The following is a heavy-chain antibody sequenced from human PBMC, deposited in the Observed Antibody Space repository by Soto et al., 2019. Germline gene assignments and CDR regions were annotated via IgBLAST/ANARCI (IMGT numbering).Heavy chain of an antibody. J-gene: IGHJ6*03. V-gene: IGHV1-8*01. Sequence: ASVKVSCKASGYTFTSYDINWVRQATGQGLEWMGWMNPNSGNTGYAQKFQGRVTMTRNTSISTAYMELSSLRSEDTAVYYCARAWSTQPKVGGYYYYYMDVWGKGTTVTVSS. CDR2: MNPNSGNT. CDR3: ARAWSTQPKVGGYYYYYMDV. D-gene: IGHD3-16*01. CDR1: GYTFTSYD.